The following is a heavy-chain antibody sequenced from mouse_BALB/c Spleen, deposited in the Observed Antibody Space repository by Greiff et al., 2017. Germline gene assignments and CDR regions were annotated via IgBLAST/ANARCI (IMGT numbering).Heavy chain of an antibody. J-gene: IGHJ3*01. CDR1: GFSLTSYG. CDR2: IWSGGST. V-gene: IGHV2-2*02. Sequence: VKLQESGPGLVQPSQSLSITCTVSGFSLTSYGVHWVRQSPGKGLEWLGVIWSGGSTDYNAAFISRLSISKDNSKSQVFFKMNSLQANDTAIYYCARKEGVAWFAYWGQGTLVTVSA. CDR3: ARKEGVAWFAY.